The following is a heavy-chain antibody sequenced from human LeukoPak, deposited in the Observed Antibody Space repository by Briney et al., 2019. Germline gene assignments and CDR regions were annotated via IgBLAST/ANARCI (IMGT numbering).Heavy chain of an antibody. V-gene: IGHV3-30*02. J-gene: IGHJ3*02. CDR2: IRYDGSNK. CDR3: AKVQYSSSSFDAFDI. CDR1: GFTFSSYG. Sequence: GGSLRLSCAASGFTFSSYGMHWVRQAPGKGLEWVAFIRYDGSNKYYADSVKGRFTISRDNSKNTLYLQMNSLRAEDTAVYYCAKVQYSSSSFDAFDIWGQGTMVTVSS. D-gene: IGHD6-6*01.